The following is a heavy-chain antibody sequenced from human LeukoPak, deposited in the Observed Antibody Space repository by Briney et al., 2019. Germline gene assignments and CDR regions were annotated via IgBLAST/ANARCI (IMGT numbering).Heavy chain of an antibody. V-gene: IGHV1-69*13. J-gene: IGHJ4*02. CDR3: ARERENFWSNWNYAVGDY. CDR1: GGTFSNSV. D-gene: IGHD1-7*01. CDR2: IISIFTTA. Sequence: SVKVSCKASGGTFSNSVINWVRQAPGQGLEWMGGIISIFTTANYAQKFQGRVTITADESTSTAYMELSSLRSDDTAVYYCARERENFWSNWNYAVGDYWGQGTLVTVSS.